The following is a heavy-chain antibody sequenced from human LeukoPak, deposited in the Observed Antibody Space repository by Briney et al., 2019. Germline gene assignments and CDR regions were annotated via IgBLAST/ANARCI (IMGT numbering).Heavy chain of an antibody. J-gene: IGHJ4*02. V-gene: IGHV3-30*03. CDR2: ISYDGSNK. CDR1: GFTFSSYG. Sequence: GRSLRLSCAASGFTFSSYGMHWVRQAPGKGLEWVAVISYDGSNKYYADSVKGRFTISRDNSKNTLYLQMNSLRAEDTAVYYCAREPYYYDTKALGYWGQGTLVTVSS. D-gene: IGHD3-22*01. CDR3: AREPYYYDTKALGY.